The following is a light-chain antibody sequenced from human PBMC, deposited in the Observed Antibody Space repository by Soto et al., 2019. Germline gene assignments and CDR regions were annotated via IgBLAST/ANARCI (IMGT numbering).Light chain of an antibody. J-gene: IGLJ1*01. CDR1: NSNIGGNT. CDR2: SND. CDR3: ATWDDSLNAAV. Sequence: SVLTQPPSASGTPGQRVTISCSGSNSNIGGNTVNWYQQLPGAAPKLLIYSNDQRPSGVPDRFSGSKFGTTASLAISGLQSEDEADYHCATWDDSLNAAVFGAGTKVTVL. V-gene: IGLV1-44*01.